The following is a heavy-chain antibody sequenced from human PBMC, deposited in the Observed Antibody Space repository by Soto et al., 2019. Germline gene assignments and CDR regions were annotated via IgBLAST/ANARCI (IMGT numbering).Heavy chain of an antibody. CDR2: IYYSGST. CDR1: GGSISSGGYY. V-gene: IGHV4-31*03. CDR3: ARGVSITTKTYYDFWSGYYTGIYFDY. J-gene: IGHJ4*02. D-gene: IGHD3-3*01. Sequence: SETLSLTCTVSGGSISSGGYYWSWIRQHPGKGLEWIGYIYYSGSTYYNPSLKSRVTISVDTSKNQFSLKLSSVTAADTAVYYCARGVSITTKTYYDFWSGYYTGIYFDYWGQGTLVTVSS.